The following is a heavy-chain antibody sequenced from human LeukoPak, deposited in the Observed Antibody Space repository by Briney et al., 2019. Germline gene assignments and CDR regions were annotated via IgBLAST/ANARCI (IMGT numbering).Heavy chain of an antibody. CDR2: IYYSGST. CDR1: GGSISSSSYY. Sequence: SETLSLTCTVSGGSISSSSYYWGWIRQPPGKGLEWIGSIYYSGSTYYNPSLKGRVTISVDTSKNQFSLKLSSVTAADTAVYYCARDGVGRDPWGQGTLVTVSS. V-gene: IGHV4-39*07. D-gene: IGHD3-16*01. CDR3: ARDGVGRDP. J-gene: IGHJ5*02.